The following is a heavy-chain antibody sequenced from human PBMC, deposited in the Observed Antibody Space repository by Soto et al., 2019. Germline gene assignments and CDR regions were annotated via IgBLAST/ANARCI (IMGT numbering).Heavy chain of an antibody. Sequence: EVQLLESGGGFVQPGGSLRLSCAASGFTFTNYAMTWVRQAPGKGLEWVSTISGSGGSTYYADSVKGRFTMSRDISRKTQYLQMNRLRVENTAVYYCAKESPSSYFPLDSWGQGTLVTVSS. CDR1: GFTFTNYA. CDR3: AKESPSSYFPLDS. J-gene: IGHJ4*02. D-gene: IGHD2-2*01. CDR2: ISGSGGST. V-gene: IGHV3-23*01.